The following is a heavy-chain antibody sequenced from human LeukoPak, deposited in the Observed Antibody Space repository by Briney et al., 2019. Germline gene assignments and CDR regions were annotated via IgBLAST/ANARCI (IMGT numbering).Heavy chain of an antibody. Sequence: PGGSLRLSCAASGFTFSSYGMHWVRQAPGKGLEWVVVIWYDGSNKYYADSVKGRFTISRDNSKNTLYLQMNSLRAEDTAVYYCARDRLLDYWGQGTLVTVSS. CDR3: ARDRLLDY. D-gene: IGHD2-21*01. CDR1: GFTFSSYG. V-gene: IGHV3-33*01. CDR2: IWYDGSNK. J-gene: IGHJ4*02.